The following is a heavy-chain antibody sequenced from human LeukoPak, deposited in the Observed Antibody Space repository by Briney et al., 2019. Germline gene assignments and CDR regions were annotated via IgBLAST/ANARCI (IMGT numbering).Heavy chain of an antibody. CDR3: AKDPLRYCSSTSCYSDP. J-gene: IGHJ5*02. CDR2: ISGSGGST. D-gene: IGHD2-2*01. V-gene: IGHV3-23*01. CDR1: GFTFSSYA. Sequence: GGSLRLSCAVSGFTFSSYAMSWVRQAPGKGLEWVSAISGSGGSTYYADSVKGRFTISRDNSKNTLYLQMSSLRAEDTAVYYCAKDPLRYCSSTSCYSDPWGQGTLVTVSS.